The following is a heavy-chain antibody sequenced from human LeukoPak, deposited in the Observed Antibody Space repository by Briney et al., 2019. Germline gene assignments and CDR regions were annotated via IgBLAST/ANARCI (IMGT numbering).Heavy chain of an antibody. V-gene: IGHV5-51*01. CDR3: ARHRPRLHYLNIVVVPAAHRHYYGMDV. J-gene: IGHJ6*02. Sequence: GESLKISCKASGYSFTNYWIGWVRKMPGEGLEWMGIIYPGDSDTRYSPSFQGQVTISADKSISTAYLQWSSLKASDTAMYYCARHRPRLHYLNIVVVPAAHRHYYGMDVWGQGTTVTVSS. D-gene: IGHD2-2*01. CDR1: GYSFTNYW. CDR2: IYPGDSDT.